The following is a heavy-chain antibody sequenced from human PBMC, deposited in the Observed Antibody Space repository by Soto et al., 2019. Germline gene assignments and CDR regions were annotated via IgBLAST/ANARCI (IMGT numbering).Heavy chain of an antibody. CDR1: GFTFSSYG. CDR3: ARDRATTFGGMDV. Sequence: PGGSLRLSCAASGFTFSSYGMHWVRQAPGKGLEWVAVIWYDGSNKYYADSVKGRFTISRDNSKNTLYLQMNSLRAEDTAVYYCARDRATTFGGMDVWGQGTTVTVSS. D-gene: IGHD3-16*01. J-gene: IGHJ6*02. V-gene: IGHV3-33*01. CDR2: IWYDGSNK.